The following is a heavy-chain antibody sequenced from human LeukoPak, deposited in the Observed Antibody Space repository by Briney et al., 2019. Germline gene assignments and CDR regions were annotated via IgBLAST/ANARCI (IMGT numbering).Heavy chain of an antibody. CDR3: ARDSDYFDY. J-gene: IGHJ4*02. Sequence: GASVKVSCKASVYTFTGYYMHWVRQAPGQGLEWMGGINTNSGGTNYAQKFPGRVTMTRDTSISTAYMELSRRRSDDTAVYYCARDSDYFDYWGQGNLVTVSS. CDR1: VYTFTGYY. CDR2: INTNSGGT. V-gene: IGHV1-2*02.